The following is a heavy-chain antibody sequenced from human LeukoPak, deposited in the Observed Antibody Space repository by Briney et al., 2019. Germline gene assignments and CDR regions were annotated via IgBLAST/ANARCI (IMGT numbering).Heavy chain of an antibody. CDR2: INHSGST. D-gene: IGHD6-19*01. Sequence: SETLSLTCAVYGESFSGYYWSWIRQPPGKGLEWIGEINHSGSTNYNPSLKSRVTISVDTSKNQFSLKLSSMTAADTAVYYCARGYTALSGSYRSWFDPWGQGTLVTVSS. CDR3: ARGYTALSGSYRSWFDP. CDR1: GESFSGYY. V-gene: IGHV4-34*01. J-gene: IGHJ5*02.